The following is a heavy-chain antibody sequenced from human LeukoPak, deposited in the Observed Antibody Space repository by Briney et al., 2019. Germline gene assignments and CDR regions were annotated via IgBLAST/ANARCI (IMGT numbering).Heavy chain of an antibody. J-gene: IGHJ4*02. CDR1: GFTFDDYA. CDR2: ISWNSGSI. V-gene: IGHV3-9*01. D-gene: IGHD6-13*01. Sequence: GGSLRLSCAASGFTFDDYAMHWVRQAPGKGLEWVSGISWNSGSIGYADSVKGRFTISRDNAKNSLYLQMNSLRAEDTALYYCAKDSSSWYYFDYWGQGTLVTVSS. CDR3: AKDSSSWYYFDY.